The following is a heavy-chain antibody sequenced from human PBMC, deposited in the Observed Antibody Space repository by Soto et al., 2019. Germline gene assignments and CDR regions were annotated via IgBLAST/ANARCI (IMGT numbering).Heavy chain of an antibody. CDR1: GDTFSRYA. D-gene: IGHD3-22*01. Sequence: QVQLVQSGAEVKKPGSTVKVSCKASGDTFSRYAITWLQQAHGQGVEWMGGIIPIFGTANYAQKFQGRVTITADESTSTAYMELSSLRSEDTAVYYCARDRGPSSGYYPYWFDPWGQGTLVTVSS. V-gene: IGHV1-69*12. J-gene: IGHJ5*02. CDR2: IIPIFGTA. CDR3: ARDRGPSSGYYPYWFDP.